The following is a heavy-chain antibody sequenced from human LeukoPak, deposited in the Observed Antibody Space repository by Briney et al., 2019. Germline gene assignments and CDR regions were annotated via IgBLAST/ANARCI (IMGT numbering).Heavy chain of an antibody. D-gene: IGHD5-18*01. CDR1: GGSISNYY. CDR3: ARARGFNYGYYHFDF. J-gene: IGHJ4*02. V-gene: IGHV4-59*01. CDR2: IYYSGST. Sequence: SETLSLTRTVSGGSISNYYWNWIRQSPGKGLDWIGYIYYSGSTNYNPSLKSRVTISLDASKSQFSLKLSSVTAADTAVYYCARARGFNYGYYHFDFWGQGTLVTVSS.